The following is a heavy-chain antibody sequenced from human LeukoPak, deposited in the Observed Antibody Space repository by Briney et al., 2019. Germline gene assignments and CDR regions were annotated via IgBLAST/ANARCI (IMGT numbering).Heavy chain of an antibody. V-gene: IGHV1-69*01. J-gene: IGHJ3*02. CDR2: IIPIFGTA. CDR3: ARTGLDAFDI. CDR1: GGTFSSYA. D-gene: IGHD3-9*01. Sequence: SVKVSCKASGGTFSSYAISWVRQAPGQGLEWMGGIIPIFGTANYAQKFQGRATITADESTSTAYMELSSLRSEDTAVYYCARTGLDAFDIWGQGTMVTVSS.